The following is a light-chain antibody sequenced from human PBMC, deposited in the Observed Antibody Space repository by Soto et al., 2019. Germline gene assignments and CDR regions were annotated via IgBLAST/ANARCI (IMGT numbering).Light chain of an antibody. Sequence: QSLLTQPASVSGPPGQSITISCTGTSSDVGCYNLVSWYQQYPGKSPNLMIYEGSKPPAGVSNLFSGSKSGNTASLQISELQADDEADYYCCSYARSSTYVIGTGTKVTVL. V-gene: IGLV2-23*01. J-gene: IGLJ1*01. CDR3: CSYARSSTYV. CDR2: EGS. CDR1: SSDVGCYNL.